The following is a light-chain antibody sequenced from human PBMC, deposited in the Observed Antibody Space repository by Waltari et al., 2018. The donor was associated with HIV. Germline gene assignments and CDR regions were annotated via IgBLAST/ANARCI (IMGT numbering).Light chain of an antibody. CDR1: RSDVGSYNV. V-gene: IGLV2-23*02. Sequence: QSALTQPASVSGSPGQPITTSCTGTRSDVGSYNVFSWYQQHPGKAPKLMIYEVSKRPSGVSNRFSGSKSGNTASLTISGLQAEDEADYYCCSYASSSALVFGGGTKLTVL. J-gene: IGLJ2*01. CDR2: EVS. CDR3: CSYASSSALV.